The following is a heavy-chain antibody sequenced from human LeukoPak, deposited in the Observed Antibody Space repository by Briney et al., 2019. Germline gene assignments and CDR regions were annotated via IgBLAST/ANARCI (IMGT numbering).Heavy chain of an antibody. CDR2: ISDSGTTI. J-gene: IGHJ4*02. CDR3: ARDRSPTDYSAIIFDY. D-gene: IGHD4-11*01. CDR1: GFTFSSYE. V-gene: IGHV3-48*03. Sequence: GGSLRLSCAASGFTFSSYEMNWVRQAPGKELEWVSYISDSGTTIYYADSVKGRFTISRDNAKNSLYLQMNSLRAEDTAVYYCARDRSPTDYSAIIFDYWGQGTPVTVSS.